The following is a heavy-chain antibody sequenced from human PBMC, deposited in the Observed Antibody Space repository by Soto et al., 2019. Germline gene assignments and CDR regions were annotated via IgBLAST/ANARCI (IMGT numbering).Heavy chain of an antibody. CDR3: AKEQSSGYYRVVDY. Sequence: QVQVVESGGGVVQPGRSLRLSCAASGFTLSSCGMHWVRQAPSKGLEWVGVITYDGGSEHYADFVKGRFTISRDSSENTVYLQMNSLRVEDSAVYYCAKEQSSGYYRVVDYWGQGTLVTVSS. CDR1: GFTLSSCG. J-gene: IGHJ4*02. D-gene: IGHD6-19*01. CDR2: ITYDGGSE. V-gene: IGHV3-30*18.